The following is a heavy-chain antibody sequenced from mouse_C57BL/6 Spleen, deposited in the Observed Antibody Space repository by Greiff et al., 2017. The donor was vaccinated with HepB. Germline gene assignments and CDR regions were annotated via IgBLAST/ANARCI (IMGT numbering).Heavy chain of an antibody. Sequence: EVKLVESGPVLVKPGASVKMSCKASGYTFTDYYMNWVKQSHGKSLEWIGVINPYNGGTSYNQKLKGKATLTVDKYSSTAYMELNSLTSEDSAVYYCARSIYYYGSSLYYAMDYWGQGTSVTVSS. CDR1: GYTFTDYY. CDR3: ARSIYYYGSSLYYAMDY. J-gene: IGHJ4*01. V-gene: IGHV1-19*01. CDR2: INPYNGGT. D-gene: IGHD1-1*01.